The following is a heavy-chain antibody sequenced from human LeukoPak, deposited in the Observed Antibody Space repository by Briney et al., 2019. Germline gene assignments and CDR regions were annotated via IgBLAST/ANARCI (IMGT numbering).Heavy chain of an antibody. D-gene: IGHD6-19*01. CDR3: AREGYSSGEDPLKTNWFDP. V-gene: IGHV1-2*02. Sequence: ASVKVSCKASGYTFTGYYMHWVRQAPGQGLEWMGWINPNSGGTNYAQKFQGRVTMTRDTSISTAYMELSRLRSDDTAVYYCAREGYSSGEDPLKTNWFDPWGQGTLVTVSS. CDR1: GYTFTGYY. J-gene: IGHJ5*02. CDR2: INPNSGGT.